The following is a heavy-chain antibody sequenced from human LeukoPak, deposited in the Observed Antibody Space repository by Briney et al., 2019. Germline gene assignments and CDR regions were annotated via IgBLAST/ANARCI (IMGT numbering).Heavy chain of an antibody. V-gene: IGHV3-33*08. CDR3: ARGSGDYVPFDY. Sequence: GGSLRLSCAASGFTFSSYWMHWVRQAPGKGLEWVAVIWYDGSNKYYADSVKGRFTISRDNSKNTLYLQMNSLRAEDTAVYYCARGSGDYVPFDYWGQGTLVTVSS. CDR1: GFTFSSYW. D-gene: IGHD4-17*01. CDR2: IWYDGSNK. J-gene: IGHJ4*02.